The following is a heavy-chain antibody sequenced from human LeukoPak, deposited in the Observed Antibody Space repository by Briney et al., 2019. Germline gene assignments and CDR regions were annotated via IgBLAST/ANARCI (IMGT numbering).Heavy chain of an antibody. J-gene: IGHJ6*02. CDR3: AKYSSLPPYYYHGMDV. CDR2: ISYDGSNK. V-gene: IGHV3-30*18. Sequence: GGSLRLSCAASGFTFSSYGMHWVRQAPGKGLEWVAVISYDGSNKYYADSVKGRFTISRDNSKNTLYLQMNSLRAEDTAVYYCAKYSSLPPYYYHGMDVRGQGTTVTVSS. D-gene: IGHD2-15*01. CDR1: GFTFSSYG.